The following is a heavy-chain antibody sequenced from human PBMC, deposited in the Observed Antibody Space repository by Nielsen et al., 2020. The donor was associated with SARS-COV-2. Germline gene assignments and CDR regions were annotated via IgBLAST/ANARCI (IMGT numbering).Heavy chain of an antibody. V-gene: IGHV3-7*03. J-gene: IGHJ1*01. Sequence: GGSLRLSCVASGFTFSSYWMSWVRQAPGKGLEWVANIKQDGSEKYYVDSVKGRFTISRDNAKNSLYLQMNSLRAEDTAVYYCASGGFQHWGQGTLVTVSS. CDR1: GFTFSSYW. CDR3: ASGGFQH. D-gene: IGHD3-3*01. CDR2: IKQDGSEK.